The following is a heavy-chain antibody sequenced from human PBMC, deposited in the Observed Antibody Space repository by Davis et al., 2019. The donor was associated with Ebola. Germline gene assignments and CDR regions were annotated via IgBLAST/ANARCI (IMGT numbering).Heavy chain of an antibody. Sequence: PGGSLRLSCAASGFTFSSYAMHWVRQAPGKGLEWVAVISYDGSNKYYADSVKGRFTISRDNSKNTLYLQMNSLRAEDTAVYYCAREHGYYYDSSGPDYWGQGTLVTVSS. CDR1: GFTFSSYA. J-gene: IGHJ4*02. D-gene: IGHD3-22*01. V-gene: IGHV3-30-3*01. CDR2: ISYDGSNK. CDR3: AREHGYYYDSSGPDY.